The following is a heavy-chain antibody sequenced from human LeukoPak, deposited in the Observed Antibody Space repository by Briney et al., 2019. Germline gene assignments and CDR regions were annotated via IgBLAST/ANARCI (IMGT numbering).Heavy chain of an antibody. CDR2: IYQSGNT. D-gene: IGHD3-10*01. J-gene: IGHJ4*02. Sequence: TLLLTCTVSGDSIRNFYWNWIRQSPGKGLEWIGYIYQSGNTNYNPSLKSRLTMSIDTSKNQLSLNLNSVTAADTAVYYCARATYGSGSYYVVNFDYWGQGTLVTVSS. CDR3: ARATYGSGSYYVVNFDY. CDR1: GDSIRNFY. V-gene: IGHV4-59*01.